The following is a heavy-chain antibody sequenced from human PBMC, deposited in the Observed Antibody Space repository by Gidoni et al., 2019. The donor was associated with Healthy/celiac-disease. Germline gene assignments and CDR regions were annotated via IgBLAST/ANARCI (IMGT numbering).Heavy chain of an antibody. CDR2: IYYSGST. CDR3: ARDSWRYGEGAFDI. J-gene: IGHJ3*02. CDR1: VGSIISGAYY. V-gene: IGHV4-31*03. D-gene: IGHD4-17*01. Sequence: QVQLQESGPGLVKPSQTLSLTCTIAVGSIISGAYYWSWIRQHPGKGLEWIGYIYYSGSTYYNPSLKSRVIISVDTSKNQFSLKLSSVTAADTAVYYCARDSWRYGEGAFDIWGQGTMVTVSS.